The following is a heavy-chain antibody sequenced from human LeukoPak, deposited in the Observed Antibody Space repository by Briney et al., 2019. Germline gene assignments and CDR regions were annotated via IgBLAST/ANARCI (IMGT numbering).Heavy chain of an antibody. D-gene: IGHD1-7*01. V-gene: IGHV4-59*01. CDR3: ARGANYGEDYFDY. CDR1: GGSISSYY. CDR2: IYYSGST. Sequence: SETLSLTCTVSGGSISSYYWNWLRQPPGKGLEWIGYIYYSGSTNYNPSLKSRVTISVDTSKNHFSLKVSSVTAADTAVYYCARGANYGEDYFDYWGQGTLVTVSS. J-gene: IGHJ4*02.